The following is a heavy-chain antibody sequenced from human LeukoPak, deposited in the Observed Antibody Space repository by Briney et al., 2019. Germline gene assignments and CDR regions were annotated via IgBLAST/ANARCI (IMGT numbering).Heavy chain of an antibody. V-gene: IGHV3-74*01. CDR2: INSDGSST. CDR3: ARGGYSGYNFDY. J-gene: IGHJ4*02. CDR1: GFTFSSYW. D-gene: IGHD5-12*01. Sequence: PGGSLRLSCAASGFTFSSYWMHWVRQAPGKGLVWVSCINSDGSSTSYADSVKGRFTISRDNAKNTLYLQMNSLRAEDTAVYYCARGGYSGYNFDYWGQGTLVTVSS.